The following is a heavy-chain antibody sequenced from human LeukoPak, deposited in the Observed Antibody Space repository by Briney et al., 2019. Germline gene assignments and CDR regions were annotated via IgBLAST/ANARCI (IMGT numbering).Heavy chain of an antibody. D-gene: IGHD3-3*01. CDR2: ISSSGGST. Sequence: GGSLRLSCAASGFTFSSYAMSWVRQAPGKGLEWVAAISSSGGSTDYADSVEGRFTISRDNSKNTVYLQMNSLRAEDTAVYFCAKDKEWLPSYFDYWGQGTLVTVSS. J-gene: IGHJ4*02. CDR1: GFTFSSYA. CDR3: AKDKEWLPSYFDY. V-gene: IGHV3-23*01.